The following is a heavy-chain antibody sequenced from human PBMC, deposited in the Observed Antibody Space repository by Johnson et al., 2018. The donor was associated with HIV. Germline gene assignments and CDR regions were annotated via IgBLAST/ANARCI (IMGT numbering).Heavy chain of an antibody. D-gene: IGHD6-19*01. V-gene: IGHV3-66*01. Sequence: EVQLVESGGGLVQPGGSLRLSCAASGFTVSTNYMSWVRQAPGKGLECVSVLYSGGSPYYADSVKGRFTISRYNSKNTLSLQMKSLRVEDTAVYYCARERGALAGTAAFAGWGQGTVVTVSS. CDR3: ARERGALAGTAAFAG. CDR1: GFTVSTNY. J-gene: IGHJ3*01. CDR2: LYSGGSP.